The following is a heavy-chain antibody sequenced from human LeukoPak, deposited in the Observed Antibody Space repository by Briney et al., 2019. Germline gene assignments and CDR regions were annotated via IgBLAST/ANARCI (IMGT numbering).Heavy chain of an antibody. CDR2: IKSKADGGAT. CDR1: GVIFSNAW. Sequence: VGALRLSCALSGVIFSNAWMSWGRHAPGKGVEWIGGIKSKADGGATDYAAPVTGRFTISRDDSTDTLYLQMNSLKTEDAAVYYCAAMAKDYWGQGTLVTVS. CDR3: AAMAKDY. D-gene: IGHD5-24*01. J-gene: IGHJ4*02. V-gene: IGHV3-15*01.